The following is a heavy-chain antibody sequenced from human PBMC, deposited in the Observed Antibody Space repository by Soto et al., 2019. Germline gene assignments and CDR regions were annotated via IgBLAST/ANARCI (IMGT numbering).Heavy chain of an antibody. J-gene: IGHJ4*02. V-gene: IGHV4-39*01. CDR1: GGSISSSSYY. D-gene: IGHD3-22*01. CDR3: ASPAYRNYYDSSGYYFFDY. CDR2: IYYSGST. Sequence: SETLSLTCTVSGGSISSSSYYWGWIRQPPGKGLEWIGSIYYSGSTYYNPSLKSRVTISVDTSKNQFSLKLSSVTAADTAVYYCASPAYRNYYDSSGYYFFDYWGQGTLVTVSS.